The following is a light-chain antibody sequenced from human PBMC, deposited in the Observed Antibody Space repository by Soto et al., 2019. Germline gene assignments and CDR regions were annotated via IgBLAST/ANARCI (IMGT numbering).Light chain of an antibody. J-gene: IGKJ4*01. Sequence: HSPGTLSLSTGERATLSCRAIQSVSSSYLAWYQQKPGQAPRLLIYGTSTRAPGVPARFSGSGSGTEFTLTISNLQSEDFAVYYCQQYNDWPPLTFGGGTMVDIK. V-gene: IGKV3-15*01. CDR2: GTS. CDR1: QSVSSSY. CDR3: QQYNDWPPLT.